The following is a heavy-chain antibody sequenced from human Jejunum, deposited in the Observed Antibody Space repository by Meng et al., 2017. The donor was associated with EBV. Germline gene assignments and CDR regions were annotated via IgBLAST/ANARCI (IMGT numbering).Heavy chain of an antibody. CDR2: IGTAGDT. D-gene: IGHD1-1*01. CDR1: GFTFSSYD. CDR3: ARGSGTTRHY. J-gene: IGHJ4*02. V-gene: IGHV3-13*01. Sequence: EGQLVESGGGLVQPGGSLRLSWAASGFTFSSYDMHWVRQATGKGLEWVSGIGTAGDTYYLGSVKGRFTISRENAKNSLYLQMNSLGVGDTAVYYCARGSGTTRHYWGQGTLVTVSS.